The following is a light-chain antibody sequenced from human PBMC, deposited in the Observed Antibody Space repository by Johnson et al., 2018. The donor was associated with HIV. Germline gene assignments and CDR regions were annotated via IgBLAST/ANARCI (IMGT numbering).Light chain of an antibody. V-gene: IGLV1-51*01. CDR2: DNN. J-gene: IGLJ1*01. Sequence: QSVLTQPPSVSAAPGQKVTISCSGSTSNIGNNYVSWYQQVPGTAPKLLIYDNNRRPSGIPDRFSCSKSGSSATLGITGLQTGDEADYYCGTWDNSLRAGVFGTGTEVTVL. CDR1: TSNIGNNY. CDR3: GTWDNSLRAGV.